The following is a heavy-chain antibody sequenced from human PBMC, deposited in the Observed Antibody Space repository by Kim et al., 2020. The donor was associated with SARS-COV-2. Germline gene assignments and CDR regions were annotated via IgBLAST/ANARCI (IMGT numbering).Heavy chain of an antibody. CDR1: GGSISSSSYY. CDR3: ARQTYDHPYDY. D-gene: IGHD3-3*01. Sequence: SETLSLTCTVSGGSISSSSYYWGWIRQPPGKGLGWIGSIYYSGSTYYNPSLKSRVTISVDTSKNQFSLKLSSVTAADTAVYYCARQTYDHPYDYWGQGTLVTVSS. V-gene: IGHV4-39*01. CDR2: IYYSGST. J-gene: IGHJ4*02.